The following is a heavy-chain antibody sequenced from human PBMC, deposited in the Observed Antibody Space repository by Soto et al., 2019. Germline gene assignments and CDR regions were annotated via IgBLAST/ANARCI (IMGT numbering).Heavy chain of an antibody. V-gene: IGHV4-59*01. D-gene: IGHD6-13*01. CDR2: VYCSGRT. CDR1: GGAISSYY. Sequence: SETLSLTCTVSGGAISSYYWSWSRQPPGKGLEGIGDVYCSGRTNYNPSLKSRVTISVDTSKNQFSLKLSSVTAADTAVYYCARVRYSSSWYSNWFDPWGQGTLVTVSS. CDR3: ARVRYSSSWYSNWFDP. J-gene: IGHJ5*02.